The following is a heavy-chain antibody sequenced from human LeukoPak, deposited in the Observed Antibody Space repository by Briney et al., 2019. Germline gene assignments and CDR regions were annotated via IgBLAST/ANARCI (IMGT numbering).Heavy chain of an antibody. CDR1: GYTFTSYA. V-gene: IGHV1-3*01. Sequence: GASVKVSCKASGYTFTSYAMHWVRQAPGQRLEWMGWINAGNGNTKYSQKFQGRVTITRDTSASTAYMELSSLRSKDTAVYYCARAQKGLRGAFDIWGQGTMVTVSS. D-gene: IGHD5-12*01. CDR3: ARAQKGLRGAFDI. J-gene: IGHJ3*02. CDR2: INAGNGNT.